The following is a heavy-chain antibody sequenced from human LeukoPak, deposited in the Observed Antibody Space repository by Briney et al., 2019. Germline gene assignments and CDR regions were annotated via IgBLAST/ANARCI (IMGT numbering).Heavy chain of an antibody. Sequence: PGGSLRLSCTASGFTFSSYSMNWVRQAPGKGLEWVSSISSSSSYIYYADSVKGRFTISRDNAKNSLYLQMNSLRAEDTAVYYCARDLRAGYSSSTAPFDYWGQGTLVTVSS. V-gene: IGHV3-21*01. CDR1: GFTFSSYS. CDR2: ISSSSSYI. CDR3: ARDLRAGYSSSTAPFDY. J-gene: IGHJ4*02. D-gene: IGHD5-18*01.